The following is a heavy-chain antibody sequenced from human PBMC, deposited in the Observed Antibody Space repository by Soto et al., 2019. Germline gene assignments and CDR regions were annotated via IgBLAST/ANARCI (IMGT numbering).Heavy chain of an antibody. V-gene: IGHV3-23*01. Sequence: GGSLRLCCAAYGSSRSGSAMTCVRQAPGKRLEWVATIIGTGRTSYYADFVKGRFTISRDNSNNMVHLQINSLRAEDTADYYYSLKGGRYY. CDR2: IIGTGRTS. J-gene: IGHJ6*01. CDR3: SLKGGRYY. D-gene: IGHD3-16*02. CDR1: GSSRSGSA.